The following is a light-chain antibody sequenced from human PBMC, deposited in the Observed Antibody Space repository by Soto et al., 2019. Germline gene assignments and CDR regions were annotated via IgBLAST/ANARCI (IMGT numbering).Light chain of an antibody. V-gene: IGKV1-12*01. J-gene: IGKJ4*01. Sequence: DIQMTQSPSSLSASVGDRVTITCRASQDIGSWLAWYQQKPGKAPKILIYAAASLQTGVPFRFSATFSGTDFTLTINSLQPEDVGTYYCQQSYSTPPVTFGGGTKVDIK. CDR2: AAA. CDR1: QDIGSW. CDR3: QQSYSTPPVT.